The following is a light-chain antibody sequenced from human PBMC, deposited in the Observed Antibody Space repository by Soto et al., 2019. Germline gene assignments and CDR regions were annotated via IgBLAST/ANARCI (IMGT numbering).Light chain of an antibody. CDR1: QGISSF. Sequence: DIQLTQSPSFLSASVGDRVTITCRASQGISSFLAWYQQKPGKAPKLLISAASTLQSGVPSRFSGSGSGTEFTLTISSLQAEDFATYYCQQLNSYPLTFGGGTKVEIK. V-gene: IGKV1-9*01. CDR2: AAS. J-gene: IGKJ4*01. CDR3: QQLNSYPLT.